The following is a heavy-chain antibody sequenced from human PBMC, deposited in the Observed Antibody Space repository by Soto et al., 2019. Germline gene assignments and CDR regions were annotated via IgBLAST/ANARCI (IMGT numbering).Heavy chain of an antibody. Sequence: SQTLSLTCAISGDSVSSNSAAWNWIRHSPSRGLELLGRTYYRSKWYNDYAESVKSRITINPDTSKNHVSLHLNSVTPEDTAVYYCARDPPDFHSAFDYWGQGTLVTVSS. V-gene: IGHV6-1*01. CDR3: ARDPPDFHSAFDY. CDR2: TYYRSKWYN. CDR1: GDSVSSNSAA. D-gene: IGHD4-4*01. J-gene: IGHJ4*02.